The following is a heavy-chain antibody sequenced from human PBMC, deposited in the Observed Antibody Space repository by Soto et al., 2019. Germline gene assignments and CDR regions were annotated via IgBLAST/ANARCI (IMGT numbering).Heavy chain of an antibody. CDR2: IIPIFGTP. D-gene: IGHD3-10*01. J-gene: IGHJ4*02. Sequence: QVQLVQSGAEVKKPGSSVKVSCKASGGIFSTYAISWLRQAPGQGLEWMGGIIPIFGTPNYAQKFQGRVTITADESTSTGYLEVTRLRADDTGVYYCARDRDDYGSGNYYNRIDFWGQGTLVTVSS. V-gene: IGHV1-69*01. CDR3: ARDRDDYGSGNYYNRIDF. CDR1: GGIFSTYA.